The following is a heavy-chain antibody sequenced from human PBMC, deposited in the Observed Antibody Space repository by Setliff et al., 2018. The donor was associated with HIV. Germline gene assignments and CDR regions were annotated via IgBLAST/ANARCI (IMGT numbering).Heavy chain of an antibody. Sequence: GGSLRLSCAASGFTFSNFWMQWVRQAPGEGLVCVSRMDGDGKYIFYADSVKGRFTISRDNAKNTLYLQMNSLRDEDTAVCYCASDRGSGTCRGCDYMDVWGKGTTVTVSS. V-gene: IGHV3-74*01. CDR3: ASDRGSGTCRGCDYMDV. J-gene: IGHJ6*03. CDR1: GFTFSNFW. CDR2: MDGDGKYI. D-gene: IGHD3-3*01.